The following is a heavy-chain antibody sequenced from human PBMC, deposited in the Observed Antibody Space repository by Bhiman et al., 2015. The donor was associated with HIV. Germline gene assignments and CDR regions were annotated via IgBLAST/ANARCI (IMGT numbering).Heavy chain of an antibody. Sequence: EVQLVESGGGLAQPGGSLRLSCAASGFTFSSYEMHWVRQAPGKGLEWLSYITSDGTTTYYADSVKGRFTISRDNAKNSLYLQMNSLRAEDTAVYYCARGRFSYSNLPHDWFDPWGQGTLVTVSS. J-gene: IGHJ5*02. CDR2: ITSDGTTT. D-gene: IGHD4-11*01. CDR3: ARGRFSYSNLPHDWFDP. CDR1: GFTFSSYE. V-gene: IGHV3-48*03.